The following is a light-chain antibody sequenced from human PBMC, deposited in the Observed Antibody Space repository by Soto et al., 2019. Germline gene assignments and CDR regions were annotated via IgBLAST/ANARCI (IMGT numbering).Light chain of an antibody. CDR3: QAWDRSTGV. Sequence: SYELTQPPSVSVSPGQTASITCSGDKLGDKYACWYQQKPGQSPVLVIYKDSKRPSGIPERFSGSNSGNTATLTISGTQAMDEADSYCQAWDRSTGVFGNGTKLTVL. J-gene: IGLJ1*01. V-gene: IGLV3-1*01. CDR1: KLGDKY. CDR2: KDS.